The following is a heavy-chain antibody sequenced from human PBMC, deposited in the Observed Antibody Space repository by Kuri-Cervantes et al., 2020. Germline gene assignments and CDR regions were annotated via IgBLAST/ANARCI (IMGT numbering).Heavy chain of an antibody. CDR2: ISYDGSNK. Sequence: GESLKISCAASGFTFSSYGMHWVRQAPGKGLEWVAVISYDGSNKYYADSVKGRFTTSRDNSKNTLYLQMNSLTTEDTAVFYCAKQTVGSYFDCWGQGALVTVSS. V-gene: IGHV3-30*18. CDR3: AKQTVGSYFDC. CDR1: GFTFSSYG. D-gene: IGHD1-26*01. J-gene: IGHJ4*02.